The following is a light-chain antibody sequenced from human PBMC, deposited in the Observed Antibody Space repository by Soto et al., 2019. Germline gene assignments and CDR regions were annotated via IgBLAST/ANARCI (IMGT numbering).Light chain of an antibody. CDR2: SAS. J-gene: IGKJ5*01. V-gene: IGKV3-20*01. CDR3: HQYGSSPIT. Sequence: EIVLTQSPGTLSLSPGERATLSCRASQSVSASYLAWYQQKPGQAPRLLIYSASHKPAGIPDRLSGSGSATDFTLTISSLEPEDFAVFYCHQYGSSPITCGQGTRREI. CDR1: QSVSASY.